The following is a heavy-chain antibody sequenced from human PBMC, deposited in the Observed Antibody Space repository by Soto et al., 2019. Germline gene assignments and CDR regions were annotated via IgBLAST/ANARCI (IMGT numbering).Heavy chain of an antibody. V-gene: IGHV4-4*02. CDR2: IYDSGST. Sequence: QVHLQESGPGLVKPSGTLSLTCAVSGGSISSSNWWSWVRQPPGKGLEWIGEIYDSGSTNYNPSLKSRVTMSVDKSKNQFSLKLSSVTAADTAVYYCATSPGSAAGDYWGQGTLVTVSS. J-gene: IGHJ4*02. D-gene: IGHD6-13*01. CDR3: ATSPGSAAGDY. CDR1: GGSISSSNW.